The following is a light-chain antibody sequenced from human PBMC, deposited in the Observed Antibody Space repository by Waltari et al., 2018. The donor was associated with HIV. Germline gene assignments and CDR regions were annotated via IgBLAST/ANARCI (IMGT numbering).Light chain of an antibody. V-gene: IGLV2-8*01. Sequence: QSALTQPPSASGSPGQSVTISCTGTSSDVGAYNYVSWFQQHPGKAPKLMIYDVTKRPAGVPDRFSGSNPGNTASLTVSGLQAEDEADYYCASHAGSKDVFGGGTRLTVL. CDR1: SSDVGAYNY. CDR2: DVT. J-gene: IGLJ2*01. CDR3: ASHAGSKDV.